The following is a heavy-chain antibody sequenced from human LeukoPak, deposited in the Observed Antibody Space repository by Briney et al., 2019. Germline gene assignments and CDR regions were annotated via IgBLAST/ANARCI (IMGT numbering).Heavy chain of an antibody. D-gene: IGHD1-26*01. CDR1: GFTFSTYA. CDR3: ARSTVGTSCCTAVDY. V-gene: IGHV3-23*01. Sequence: GGSLRLSCAASGFTFSTYAMTWVRQAPGKGLEWVSGISAGGDRTYYTDSVKGRFTISRDNSKNTLYLQMDSLRAEDTAEYYCARSTVGTSCCTAVDYWGQGTLVTVSS. J-gene: IGHJ4*02. CDR2: ISAGGDRT.